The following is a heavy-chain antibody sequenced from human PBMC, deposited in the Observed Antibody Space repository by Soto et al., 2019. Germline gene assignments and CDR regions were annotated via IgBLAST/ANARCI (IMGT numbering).Heavy chain of an antibody. CDR2: IKEDGGEK. J-gene: IGHJ5*02. V-gene: IGHV3-7*03. CDR3: AGDRTDGARPHWFDP. Sequence: WGSLRLSCAASGFTISSYVMTWVRQAPGKGLERVANIKEDGGEKYDVDSVKGRFTISRDNSKNSLYLQMNSLRAEDTAVYYCAGDRTDGARPHWFDPWGQGTLV. D-gene: IGHD1-26*01. CDR1: GFTISSYV.